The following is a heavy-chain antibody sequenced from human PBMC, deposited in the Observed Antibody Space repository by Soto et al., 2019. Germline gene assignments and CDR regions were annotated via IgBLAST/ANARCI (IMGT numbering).Heavy chain of an antibody. CDR3: ARTAAYNSSFFDS. CDR2: IYNTGRT. Sequence: QVQLQEMGPGLVKPSHTLTITCTVSGDSVTSAYWSWIRQPPGKGLEWMGNIYNTGRTFYNPSLKSRLAISIDTSKPLFALKLRSVTASDTAVYYCARTAAYNSSFFDSWGQGTVVTVSS. CDR1: GDSVTSAY. V-gene: IGHV4-30-4*08. D-gene: IGHD6-6*01. J-gene: IGHJ4*02.